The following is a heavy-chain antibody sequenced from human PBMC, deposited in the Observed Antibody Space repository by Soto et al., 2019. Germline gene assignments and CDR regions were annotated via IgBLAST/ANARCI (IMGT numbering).Heavy chain of an antibody. J-gene: IGHJ4*02. CDR3: AAGMATIRNY. V-gene: IGHV4-30-2*01. D-gene: IGHD5-12*01. Sequence: SETLSLTCAVSGGSISSGGYSWSWIRQPPGKGLEWIGYIYRSGSTYYNPSLKSRVTISVDRSKNQFSLKLSSVTAADTAVYYCAAGMATIRNYWGQGTLVTVSS. CDR2: IYRSGST. CDR1: GGSISSGGYS.